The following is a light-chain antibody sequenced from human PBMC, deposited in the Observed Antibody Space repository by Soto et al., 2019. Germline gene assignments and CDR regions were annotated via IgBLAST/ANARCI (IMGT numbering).Light chain of an antibody. J-gene: IGLJ2*01. Sequence: QSALTQPASVSASPGQSITISCTGTSSDIGAYNSVSWYQQHPGEAPQLIIYDVSYRPSGISSRFSGSKSSNTASLTVSGLQADDDADYYCASYTTGRIRVFGGGTKLTVL. V-gene: IGLV2-14*03. CDR3: ASYTTGRIRV. CDR1: SSDIGAYNS. CDR2: DVS.